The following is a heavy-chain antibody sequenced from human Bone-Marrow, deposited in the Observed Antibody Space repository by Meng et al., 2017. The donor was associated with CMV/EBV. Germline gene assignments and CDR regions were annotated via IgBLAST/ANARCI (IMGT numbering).Heavy chain of an antibody. V-gene: IGHV1-2*02. CDR2: VKPNSGGT. CDR3: ARSQGYGGTPNWFDP. Sequence: ASVKVSCKASGYTFTGYYMHWVRHAPGQGLEWMGRVKPNSGGTNYAQKFQGRVTMTRDTSISTAYTGLSRLRAEDTAVYYCARSQGYGGTPNWFDPWGQGNLVTVYS. J-gene: IGHJ5*02. D-gene: IGHD4/OR15-4a*01. CDR1: GYTFTGYY.